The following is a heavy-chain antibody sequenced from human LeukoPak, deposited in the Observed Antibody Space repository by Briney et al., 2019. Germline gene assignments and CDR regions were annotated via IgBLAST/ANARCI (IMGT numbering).Heavy chain of an antibody. J-gene: IGHJ4*02. CDR1: GFSLSSYA. CDR3: ARGAMIVAPQTLPPY. Sequence: PGGSLRLSCAASGFSLSSYAMSWVRQTPGKGLEWVSAISDSGRNTYYADSVKGQFTISRDNAKNSLYLQMNSLRAEDTAVYYCARGAMIVAPQTLPPYWGQGTLVTVSS. CDR2: ISDSGRNT. D-gene: IGHD3-22*01. V-gene: IGHV3-23*01.